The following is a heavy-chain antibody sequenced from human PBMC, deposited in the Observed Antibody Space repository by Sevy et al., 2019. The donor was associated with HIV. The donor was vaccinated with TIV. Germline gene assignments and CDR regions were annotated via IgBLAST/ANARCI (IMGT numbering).Heavy chain of an antibody. CDR2: ISSSSSTI. V-gene: IGHV3-48*01. CDR3: ARDEVPKWLQTPGYYYYGMDV. CDR1: GFTFSSYS. J-gene: IGHJ6*02. D-gene: IGHD5-12*01. Sequence: GGSLRLSCAASGFTFSSYSMNWVRQAPGKGLEWVSYISSSSSTIYYADSVKGRFTISRDNAKNSLYLQMNSLRAEDTAVYYCARDEVPKWLQTPGYYYYGMDVWGQRTTVTVSS.